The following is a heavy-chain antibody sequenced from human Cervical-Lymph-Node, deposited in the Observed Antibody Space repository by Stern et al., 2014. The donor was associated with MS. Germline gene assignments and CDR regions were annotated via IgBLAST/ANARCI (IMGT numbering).Heavy chain of an antibody. CDR2: IMPVFEST. V-gene: IGHV1-69*06. J-gene: IGHJ2*01. CDR3: VRGLSGYDYWYFDL. D-gene: IGHD5-12*01. CDR1: GGTLNNFA. Sequence: MQLVQSGAEVKKPGSSVNVSCKASGGTLNNFAVSWVRQVPGQGFEWMAGIMPVFESTNYAQKFRHRVTITADKSTNTVYMELSSLKSDDTAMYYCVRGLSGYDYWYFDLWGRGTLVTVSS.